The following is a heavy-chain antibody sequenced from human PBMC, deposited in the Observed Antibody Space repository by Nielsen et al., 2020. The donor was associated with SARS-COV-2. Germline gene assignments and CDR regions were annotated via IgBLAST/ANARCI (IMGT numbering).Heavy chain of an antibody. CDR1: GFTVSSNY. Sequence: GESLRISCAASGFTVSSNYMSWVRQAPGKGLERVSVINGGGSTDYADSVKDRFSISRDNSKNTLYLQMNSLRAEDTAVYYCARRVWPYYYYMDVWGKGTTVTVSS. CDR2: INGGGST. V-gene: IGHV3-66*01. CDR3: ARRVWPYYYYMDV. J-gene: IGHJ6*03.